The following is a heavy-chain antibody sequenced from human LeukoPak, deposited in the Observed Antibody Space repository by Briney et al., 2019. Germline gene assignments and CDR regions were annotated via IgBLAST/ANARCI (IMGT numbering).Heavy chain of an antibody. CDR1: GYSFTSYW. CDR2: IYPGDSDT. Sequence: GESLKISCKGSGYSFTSYWIGWVRQMPGKGLEWMGIIYPGDSDTRYSPSFQGQVTISADKSISTAYPQWSSLKASDTAMYYCASGPYDSSGYSPTYFDYWGQGTLVTVSP. D-gene: IGHD3-22*01. J-gene: IGHJ4*02. CDR3: ASGPYDSSGYSPTYFDY. V-gene: IGHV5-51*01.